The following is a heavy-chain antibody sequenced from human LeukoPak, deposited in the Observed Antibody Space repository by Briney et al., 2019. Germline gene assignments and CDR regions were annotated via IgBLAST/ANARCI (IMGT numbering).Heavy chain of an antibody. Sequence: GRSLRLSCAASGFTFSSYWMHWVRQAPGKGQVWVSRINSDWSSTSYADSVKGRFTISRDNAKNTLYLQMNSLRAEDTAVYYCARPTSYCSGGSCGHYDAFDIWGQGTMVTVSS. CDR3: ARPTSYCSGGSCGHYDAFDI. J-gene: IGHJ3*02. V-gene: IGHV3-74*01. CDR2: INSDWSST. D-gene: IGHD2-15*01. CDR1: GFTFSSYW.